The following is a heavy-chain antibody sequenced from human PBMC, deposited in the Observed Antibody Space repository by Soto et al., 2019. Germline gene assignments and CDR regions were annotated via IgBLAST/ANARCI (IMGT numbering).Heavy chain of an antibody. CDR2: IKSDESTT. V-gene: IGHV3-74*01. CDR3: ARGARNYYYFDY. CDR1: GFIFTDYW. D-gene: IGHD3-10*01. Sequence: EVQLVESGGGLVQPGGSLRLSCAASGFIFTDYWIHWVRQAPGKGLVWVSRIKSDESTTNYADSVWGRLTISRDNAKNTVYRQINSLRAEDTAVYSCARGARNYYYFDYGGQGSLVTVSS. J-gene: IGHJ4*02.